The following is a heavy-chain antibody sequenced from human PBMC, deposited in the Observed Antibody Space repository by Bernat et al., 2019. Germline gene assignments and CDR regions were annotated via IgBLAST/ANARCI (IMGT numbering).Heavy chain of an antibody. D-gene: IGHD3-22*01. CDR1: GFTFSSYA. Sequence: EVQLLESGGGLVQPGGSLRLSCAASGFTFSSYAMSWVRRAPGKGLEWVSAISGNGGSTYYANSVKGRFTISRDNSKNTLYLQMGSLRAEDMAVYYCARGRGYYDSSGYRPLDYWGQGTLVTVSS. CDR3: ARGRGYYDSSGYRPLDY. V-gene: IGHV3-64*01. J-gene: IGHJ4*02. CDR2: ISGNGGST.